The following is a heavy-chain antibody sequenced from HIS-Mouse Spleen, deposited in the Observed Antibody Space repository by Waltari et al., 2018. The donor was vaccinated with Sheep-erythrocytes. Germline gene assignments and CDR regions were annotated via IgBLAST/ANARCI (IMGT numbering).Heavy chain of an antibody. Sequence: QVQLVQSGAEVKKPGASVKVSCKASGYTFTSYDINWVRQATGQGLEWMGWMNPNSGNTGYAQKFQGRVTMTRNTSISTAYMELSSLRSEDTAVYYCARSGYCTNGVCYTGFDYWGQGTLVTVSS. CDR3: ARSGYCTNGVCYTGFDY. J-gene: IGHJ4*02. CDR2: MNPNSGNT. D-gene: IGHD2-8*01. CDR1: GYTFTSYD. V-gene: IGHV1-8*01.